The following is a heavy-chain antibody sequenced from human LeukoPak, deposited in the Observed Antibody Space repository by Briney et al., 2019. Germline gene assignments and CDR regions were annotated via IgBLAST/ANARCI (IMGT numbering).Heavy chain of an antibody. CDR3: TRDSYDFWSGGMYYFDY. J-gene: IGHJ4*02. CDR2: IRSKAYGGTT. Sequence: PGGSLRLSCTASGFTFGDYAMSWVRQAPGKGLEWVGFIRSKAYGGTTEYAASVKGRFTISRDDSKSIAYLQMNSLKTGDTAVYYCTRDSYDFWSGGMYYFDYWGQGTLVTVSS. D-gene: IGHD3-3*01. CDR1: GFTFGDYA. V-gene: IGHV3-49*04.